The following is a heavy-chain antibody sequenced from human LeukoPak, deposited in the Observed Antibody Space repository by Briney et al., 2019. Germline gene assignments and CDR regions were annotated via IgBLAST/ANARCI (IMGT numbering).Heavy chain of an antibody. CDR3: ATLVVVVATARNNWFDP. J-gene: IGHJ5*02. V-gene: IGHV1-24*01. D-gene: IGHD2-15*01. CDR1: GYTFTGYY. CDR2: FDPEDGKT. Sequence: ASVKVSCKASGYTFTGYYMHWVRQAPGKGLEWMGGFDPEDGKTIYAQKFQGRVTLTEDTSTDTAYMELSRLRSDDTAVYYCATLVVVVATARNNWFDPWGQGTLVTVSS.